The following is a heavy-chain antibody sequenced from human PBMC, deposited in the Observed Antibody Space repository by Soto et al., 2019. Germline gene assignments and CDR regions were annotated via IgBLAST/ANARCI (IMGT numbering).Heavy chain of an antibody. CDR1: GYTFTSYD. CDR2: MNPNSGNT. Sequence: ASVKVSCKASGYTFTSYDINWVRQATGQGLEWMGWMNPNSGNTGYAQKFQGRVTMTRNTSISTAYMELSSLRSEDTAVYYCARVGSGSDYNYYYYYMDVWGKGTTVTVSS. V-gene: IGHV1-8*01. D-gene: IGHD3-10*01. J-gene: IGHJ6*03. CDR3: ARVGSGSDYNYYYYYMDV.